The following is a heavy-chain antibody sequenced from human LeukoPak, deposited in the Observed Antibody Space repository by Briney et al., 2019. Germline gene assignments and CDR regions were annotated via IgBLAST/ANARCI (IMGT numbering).Heavy chain of an antibody. CDR2: ISASGAST. D-gene: IGHD3-10*01. Sequence: GGSLRLSCAASGFTFRNYAMSWVRQAPGKGLEWVSTISASGASTGYADSVKGRFTISRDNSKNTLYLQMNSLRAEDTAVYYCTTDLLWFGDQLNYWGQGTLVTVSS. CDR1: GFTFRNYA. V-gene: IGHV3-23*01. CDR3: TTDLLWFGDQLNY. J-gene: IGHJ4*02.